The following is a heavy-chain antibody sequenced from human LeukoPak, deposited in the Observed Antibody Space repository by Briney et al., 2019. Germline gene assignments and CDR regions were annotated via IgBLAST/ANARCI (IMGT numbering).Heavy chain of an antibody. CDR1: GFTFDDYG. CDR3: AKDLRSDYYFDY. Sequence: PGGSLRLSCAASGFTFDDYGMSWVRQAPGKGLEWVSGISWNSGSIGYADSVKGRFTISRDNAKNSLYLQMNSLRTDDTALYYCAKDLRSDYYFDYWGQGTLVTVSS. CDR2: ISWNSGSI. V-gene: IGHV3-9*01. J-gene: IGHJ4*02. D-gene: IGHD3-10*01.